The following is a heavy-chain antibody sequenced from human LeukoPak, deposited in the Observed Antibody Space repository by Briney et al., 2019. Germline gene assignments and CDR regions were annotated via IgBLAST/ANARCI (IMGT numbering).Heavy chain of an antibody. V-gene: IGHV6-1*01. CDR3: ARGVEEDFDY. Sequence: SQTLSLTCAISGDSVSSNSVTRNWIRQSPSRGLEWLGRTYYRSKWYNDYAVSVKSRIIINPDTSKNQVSLQLNSVTPEDTAVYYCARGVEEDFDYWGQGTLVTVSS. CDR1: GDSVSSNSVT. CDR2: TYYRSKWYN. J-gene: IGHJ4*02.